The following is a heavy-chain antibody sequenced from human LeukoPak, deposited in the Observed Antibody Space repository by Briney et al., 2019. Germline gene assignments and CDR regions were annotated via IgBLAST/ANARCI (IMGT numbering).Heavy chain of an antibody. D-gene: IGHD2-2*01. J-gene: IGHJ6*02. CDR2: ISYDGSNK. Sequence: PGRSLRLFCAASGFTFRSYGMHWVRQAPGKGLEWVAVISYDGSNKYYADSVKGRFTISRDNSKNTLYLQMNSLRAEDTAVYYCAKIPPVVRYYYAMDVWGQGTTVTVSS. CDR1: GFTFRSYG. CDR3: AKIPPVVRYYYAMDV. V-gene: IGHV3-30*18.